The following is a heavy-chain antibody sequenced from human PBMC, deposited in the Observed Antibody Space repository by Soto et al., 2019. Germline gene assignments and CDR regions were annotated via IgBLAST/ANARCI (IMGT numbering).Heavy chain of an antibody. CDR3: VKAHYNGDDYFLMDV. D-gene: IGHD5-12*01. Sequence: PGGSLRLSCSASGFSFSSYSMHWGRQAPGKGLEYVSAIRDDGTYTYYADSVKGRFTISRDNSKNTLYLQMSSLSADDTAVYYCVKAHYNGDDYFLMDVWGQGTTVTSP. CDR1: GFSFSSYS. J-gene: IGHJ6*02. V-gene: IGHV3-64D*06. CDR2: IRDDGTYT.